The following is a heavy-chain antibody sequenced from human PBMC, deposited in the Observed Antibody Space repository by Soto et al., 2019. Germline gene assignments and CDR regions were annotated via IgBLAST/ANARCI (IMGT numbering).Heavy chain of an antibody. CDR1: EYSFTNNC. V-gene: IGHV5-51*01. CDR2: INPADSDI. Sequence: PGESLKISCQGAEYSFTNNCSGWVLQMPGEGLEWMGIINPADSDIKYSPSFQGQVTISADKSIGTAYLQWSSLKASDTAMYYCARHQRDDASRKIDCWGQGTLVTVSS. J-gene: IGHJ1*01. D-gene: IGHD3-9*01. CDR3: ARHQRDDASRKIDC.